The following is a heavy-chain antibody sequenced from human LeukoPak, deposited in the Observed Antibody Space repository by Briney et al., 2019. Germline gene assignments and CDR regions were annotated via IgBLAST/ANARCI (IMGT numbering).Heavy chain of an antibody. Sequence: ASVKVSCKASGYIFTDYAIQWVRQAPGQGREWMGWINAGNGKTKYSQKFQGRVTITRDTSASTAYMELSSLRSEDTAVYYCARARWTSTVTTYYLDYWGQGTLVTVSS. CDR1: GYIFTDYA. CDR2: INAGNGKT. J-gene: IGHJ4*02. V-gene: IGHV1-3*01. D-gene: IGHD4-17*01. CDR3: ARARWTSTVTTYYLDY.